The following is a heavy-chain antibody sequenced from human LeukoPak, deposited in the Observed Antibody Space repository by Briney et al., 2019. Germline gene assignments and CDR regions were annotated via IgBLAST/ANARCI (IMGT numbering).Heavy chain of an antibody. D-gene: IGHD4-17*01. Sequence: PSETLSLTCTVSGGSISSSSYYWGWIRQPPGKGLKWIGSIYYSGSTYYNPSLKSRVTISVDRSKNQFSLKLSSVTAADTAVYYCARAGDYSKNWFDPWGQGTLVTVSS. V-gene: IGHV4-39*07. J-gene: IGHJ5*02. CDR1: GGSISSSSYY. CDR3: ARAGDYSKNWFDP. CDR2: IYYSGST.